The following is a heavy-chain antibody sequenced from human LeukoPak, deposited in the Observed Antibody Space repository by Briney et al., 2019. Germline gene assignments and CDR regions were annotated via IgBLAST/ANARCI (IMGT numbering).Heavy chain of an antibody. CDR3: ARHPSSYSTFDY. V-gene: IGHV4-59*01. J-gene: IGHJ4*02. CDR2: IYYSGST. CDR1: GGSISSYY. D-gene: IGHD6-13*01. Sequence: PSETLSLTCTVSGGSISSYYWSWIRQPPGKGLGWIGYIYYSGSTNYNPSLKSRVTISVDTSKNQFSLKLSSVTAADTAVYYCARHPSSYSTFDYWGQGTLVTVSS.